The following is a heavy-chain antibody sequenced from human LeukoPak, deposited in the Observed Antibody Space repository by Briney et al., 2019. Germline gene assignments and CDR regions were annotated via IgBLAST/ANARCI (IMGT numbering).Heavy chain of an antibody. Sequence: PGGSLRLSCAASGFTFSDYYMIWIRQAPGKGLECVSYISSSGRNIYYADSVKGRFTISRDNAKNSLYLQMNSLRAEDTAVNYCATEYASGRNYYYYMDVWGKGTTVTVSS. J-gene: IGHJ6*03. CDR1: GFTFSDYY. V-gene: IGHV3-11*04. CDR3: ATEYASGRNYYYYMDV. CDR2: ISSSGRNI. D-gene: IGHD3-10*01.